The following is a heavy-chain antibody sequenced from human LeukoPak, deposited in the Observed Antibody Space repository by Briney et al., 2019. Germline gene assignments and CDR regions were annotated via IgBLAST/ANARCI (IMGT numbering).Heavy chain of an antibody. Sequence: SETLSLTCTVSGGSISSYYWSWIRQPPGKGLEWVGYIYYSGSTNYSPSLKSRVTISVDTSKNQFSLKLSSVTAADTAVYYCARQGYSAYEILDYWGQGTLVTVSS. CDR1: GGSISSYY. D-gene: IGHD5-12*01. CDR2: IYYSGST. CDR3: ARQGYSAYEILDY. J-gene: IGHJ4*02. V-gene: IGHV4-59*08.